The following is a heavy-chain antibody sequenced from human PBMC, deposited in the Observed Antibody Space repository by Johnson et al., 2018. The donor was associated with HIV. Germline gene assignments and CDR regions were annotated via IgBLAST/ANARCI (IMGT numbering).Heavy chain of an antibody. CDR1: GFTFDDYA. V-gene: IGHV3-9*01. D-gene: IGHD2-2*01. CDR2: ISGGST. J-gene: IGHJ3*02. Sequence: EVQLVESGGGLVQPGRSLRLSCAASGFTFDDYAMHWVRQAPGKGLEWVSSISGGSTYYADSVKGRFTISRDNAKNSLYLQMNSLRPEDTAVYFCARDSISCYSCAFDMWGQGTMVTVSS. CDR3: ARDSISCYSCAFDM.